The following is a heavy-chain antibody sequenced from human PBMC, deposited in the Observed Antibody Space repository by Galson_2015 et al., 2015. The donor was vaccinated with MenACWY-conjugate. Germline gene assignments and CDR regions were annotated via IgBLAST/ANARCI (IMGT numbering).Heavy chain of an antibody. D-gene: IGHD3-10*01. CDR3: TTYQVLLVSPNDY. J-gene: IGHJ4*02. V-gene: IGHV3-15*01. CDR2: IKSKTDGGTT. CDR1: GFTFSNAW. Sequence: SLRLSCAASGFTFSNAWMSWVRQAPGKGLEWVGRIKSKTDGGTTDYAAPVKGRFTISRDDSKNTLYLQMNSLKTEDTAVYYCTTYQVLLVSPNDYWGQGTLVTVSS.